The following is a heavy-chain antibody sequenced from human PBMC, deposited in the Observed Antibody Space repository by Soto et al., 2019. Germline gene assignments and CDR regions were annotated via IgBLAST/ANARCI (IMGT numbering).Heavy chain of an antibody. V-gene: IGHV1-2*02. CDR1: GYTFTGHY. D-gene: IGHD5-12*01. Sequence: GASVKVSCKASGYTFTGHYIHWVRQAPEQGPEWMGEIGPESGATRYAQKFQGRVTMTRDMSITTVYMELNNLRSETAADTAVYYCARGVRGYSGYDPPDYWGQGTLVTVSS. CDR3: ARGVRGYSGYDPPDY. J-gene: IGHJ4*02. CDR2: IGPESGAT.